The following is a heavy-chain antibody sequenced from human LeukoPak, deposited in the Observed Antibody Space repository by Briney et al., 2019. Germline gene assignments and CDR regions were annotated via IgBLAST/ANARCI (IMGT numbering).Heavy chain of an antibody. CDR2: IYPGYSDA. J-gene: IGHJ3*02. Sequence: GESLKISCKISGYKLTNNWIGWVRQVPGKGLEWMGLIYPGYSDAKYSPSFQGQVTLSVDASISTAYMEMSRLTSDDTAVYYCVKGWDSSGYYAFDIWGQGTMVTVSS. V-gene: IGHV5-51*01. CDR1: GYKLTNNW. CDR3: VKGWDSSGYYAFDI. D-gene: IGHD3-22*01.